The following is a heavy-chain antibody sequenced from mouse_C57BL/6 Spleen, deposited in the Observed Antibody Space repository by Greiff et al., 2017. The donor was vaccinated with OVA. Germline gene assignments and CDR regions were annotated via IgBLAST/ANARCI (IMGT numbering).Heavy chain of an antibody. V-gene: IGHV1-82*01. D-gene: IGHD4-1*01. CDR2: IYPGDGDT. CDR3: ASGTASPY. CDR1: GYAFSSSW. J-gene: IGHJ3*01. Sequence: QVQLQQSGPELVKPGASVKISCKASGYAFSSSWMNWVKQRPGKGLEWIGRIYPGDGDTNYNGKFKGKATLTADKSSSTAYMQLSSLTSEDSAVYFCASGTASPYWGQGTLVTVSA.